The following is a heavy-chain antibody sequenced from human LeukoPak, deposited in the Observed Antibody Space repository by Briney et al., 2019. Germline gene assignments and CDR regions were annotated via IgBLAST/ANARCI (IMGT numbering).Heavy chain of an antibody. CDR2: ISYDGSNK. CDR3: ARVGGYSSSWYYFDY. J-gene: IGHJ4*02. V-gene: IGHV3-30-3*01. CDR1: GFTFSSYA. Sequence: GGSLRLSCAASGFTFSSYAMHWVRQAPGKGLEWVAVISYDGSNKYYADSVKGRFTISRDNSKNTLYLQMNSLRAEDTAVYYCARVGGYSSSWYYFDYWGQGTLVTVSS. D-gene: IGHD6-13*01.